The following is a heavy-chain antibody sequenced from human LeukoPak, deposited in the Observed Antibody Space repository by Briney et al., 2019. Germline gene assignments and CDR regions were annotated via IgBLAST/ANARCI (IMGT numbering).Heavy chain of an antibody. D-gene: IGHD4/OR15-4a*01. Sequence: SETLSLTCRVSGGSISSYYWSWIRQAPGKGLEWIGYIYYSGDTNYNPSLKSRVTLSVDTSRNLLSLQLTSVTTADTAVYFCVRGPYGASISKWFDPWGQGTLVIVSS. J-gene: IGHJ5*02. CDR1: GGSISSYY. CDR2: IYYSGDT. V-gene: IGHV4-59*01. CDR3: VRGPYGASISKWFDP.